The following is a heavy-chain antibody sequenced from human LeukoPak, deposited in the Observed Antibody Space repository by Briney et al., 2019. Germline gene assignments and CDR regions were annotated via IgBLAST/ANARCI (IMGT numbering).Heavy chain of an antibody. CDR2: INPNSGGT. CDR3: ARRLPEYQLPNYYYYYMDV. CDR1: GYTFTGYY. V-gene: IGHV1-2*02. D-gene: IGHD2-2*01. Sequence: VASVKVSCKASGYTFTGYYMHWVRQAPGQGLEWMGWINPNSGGTNYAQKFQGRVTMTRDTSISTAYMELSRLRSDDTAVYYCARRLPEYQLPNYYYYYMDVWGKGTTVTVSS. J-gene: IGHJ6*03.